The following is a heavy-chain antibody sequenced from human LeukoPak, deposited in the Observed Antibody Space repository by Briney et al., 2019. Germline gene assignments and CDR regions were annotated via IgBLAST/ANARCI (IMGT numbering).Heavy chain of an antibody. CDR1: GFTFSSYG. CDR2: ISYDGSNK. Sequence: GGSLRLSCAASGFTFSSYGMHWVRQAPGKGLEWVAVISYDGSNKCCADSVKGRFTISRDNSKNTLYLQMNSLGAEDTAVYYCAKDQSDTAMVTGTLDYWGQGTLVTVSS. CDR3: AKDQSDTAMVTGTLDY. V-gene: IGHV3-30*18. D-gene: IGHD5-18*01. J-gene: IGHJ4*02.